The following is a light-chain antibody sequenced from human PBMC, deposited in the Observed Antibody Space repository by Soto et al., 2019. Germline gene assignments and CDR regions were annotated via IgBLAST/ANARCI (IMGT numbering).Light chain of an antibody. CDR1: QSISSR. CDR2: DAS. J-gene: IGKJ1*01. Sequence: DIQMPQSPSTLSASVGDRATITCRASQSISSRLAWYQQKPGKAPKLLIYDASSLDSGVPSRFSGSGSGTAFSLTISCLQPYDFATDDGHQYNAYPWTCGQGTKVEIK. V-gene: IGKV1-5*01. CDR3: HQYNAYPWT.